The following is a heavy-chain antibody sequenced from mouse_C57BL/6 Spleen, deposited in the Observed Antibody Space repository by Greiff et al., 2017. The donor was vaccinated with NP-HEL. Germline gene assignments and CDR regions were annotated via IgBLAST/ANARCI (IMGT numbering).Heavy chain of an antibody. CDR1: GYTFTSYG. CDR2: IYPRSGNT. J-gene: IGHJ4*01. D-gene: IGHD2-3*01. V-gene: IGHV1-81*01. Sequence: QVQLKESGAELARPGASVKLSCKASGYTFTSYGLSWVKQRTGQGLEWIGEIYPRSGNTYYNEKFKGKATLTADKSSSTAYMELRSLTSEDSAVYFCARGGIYDGYYIYAMDYWGQGTSVTVSS. CDR3: ARGGIYDGYYIYAMDY.